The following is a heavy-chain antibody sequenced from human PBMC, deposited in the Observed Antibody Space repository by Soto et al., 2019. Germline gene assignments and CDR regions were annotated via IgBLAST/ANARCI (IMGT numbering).Heavy chain of an antibody. CDR3: ARGSMVLFAFDI. CDR2: INHSGST. Sequence: SETLSLTCAVYGGSFSGYYWSWIRQPPGKGLEWIGEINHSGSTNYNPSLKSRVTISVDTSKNQFSLKLSSVTAADTAVYYCARGSMVLFAFDIWGQGTMVTVSS. V-gene: IGHV4-34*01. J-gene: IGHJ3*02. D-gene: IGHD3-10*01. CDR1: GGSFSGYY.